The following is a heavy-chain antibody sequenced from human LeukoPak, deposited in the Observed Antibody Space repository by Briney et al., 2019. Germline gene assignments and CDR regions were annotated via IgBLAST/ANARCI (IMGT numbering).Heavy chain of an antibody. CDR3: ATDYRVAAAVTYCYYCMDV. D-gene: IGHD6-13*01. Sequence: ASVKVSCKASGYTFTSYYMHWVRQAPGQGLEWMGIINPSGGSTSYAQKFQGRVTMTRDTSTSTVYMELSSLRSEDAAVYYCATDYRVAAAVTYCYYCMDVWGKGTTVTISS. J-gene: IGHJ6*03. V-gene: IGHV1-46*01. CDR1: GYTFTSYY. CDR2: INPSGGST.